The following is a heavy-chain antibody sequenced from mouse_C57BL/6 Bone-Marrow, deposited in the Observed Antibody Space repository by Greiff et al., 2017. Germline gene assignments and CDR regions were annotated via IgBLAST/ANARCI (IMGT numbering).Heavy chain of an antibody. CDR3: ARYVHYYCGRSCDLFAY. CDR1: GFNFKDYY. CDR2: IDPEDGET. V-gene: IGHV14-2*01. D-gene: IGHD1-1*01. J-gene: IGHJ3*01. Sequence: VQLKESGAELVKPGASVKLSCTASGFNFKDYYMHWVKQRTEQGLEWIGRIDPEDGETKYAAKFQGKATITANTTSNTAYLQLSSLTSEDTAVYYCARYVHYYCGRSCDLFAYWGQGTLVTVSA.